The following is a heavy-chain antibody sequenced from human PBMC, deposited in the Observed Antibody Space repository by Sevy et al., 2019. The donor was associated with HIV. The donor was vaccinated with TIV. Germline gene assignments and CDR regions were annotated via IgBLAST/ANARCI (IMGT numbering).Heavy chain of an antibody. Sequence: GGSLRLSCAASGFTFSSYWMSWVRQAPGKGLEWVANIKQEGSEKYYVDSVKGRFTISRDNAKNSLYLQMNSLRAEDTAVYYCARLAVHCGGDCYSQFAYFDYWGQGTLVTVSS. D-gene: IGHD2-21*02. CDR1: GFTFSSYW. CDR3: ARLAVHCGGDCYSQFAYFDY. V-gene: IGHV3-7*01. J-gene: IGHJ4*02. CDR2: IKQEGSEK.